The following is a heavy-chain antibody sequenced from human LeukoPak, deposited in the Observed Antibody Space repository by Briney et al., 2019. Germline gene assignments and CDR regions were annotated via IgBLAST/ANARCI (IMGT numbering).Heavy chain of an antibody. CDR2: ISGSGGST. J-gene: IGHJ4*02. D-gene: IGHD3-10*02. V-gene: IGHV3-23*01. CDR3: ANLRYVRGFADY. Sequence: TGGSLRLSCAASGFTFSSYAMSWVRQAPGKGLEWVSAISGSGGSTYYADSVKGRFTISRDNSKNTLYLQMNSLRAEDTAVYYCANLRYVRGFADYWGQGTLVTISS. CDR1: GFTFSSYA.